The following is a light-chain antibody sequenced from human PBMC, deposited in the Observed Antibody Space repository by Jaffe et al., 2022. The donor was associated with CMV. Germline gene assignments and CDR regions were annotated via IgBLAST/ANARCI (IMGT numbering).Light chain of an antibody. CDR2: GAS. CDR1: QSVGNN. CDR3: QQYDRWPLT. V-gene: IGKV3-15*01. J-gene: IGKJ4*01. Sequence: EVVMTQSPATLSVSPGERATLSCRASQSVGNNLAWYQQKPGQAPRLLIYGASTRATGFSASFSGSGSGTEFSLTISSLQSEDFAVYYCQQYDRWPLTFGGGTKVEIK.